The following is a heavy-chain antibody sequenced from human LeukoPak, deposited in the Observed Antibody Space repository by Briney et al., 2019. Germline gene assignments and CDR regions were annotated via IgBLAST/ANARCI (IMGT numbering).Heavy chain of an antibody. Sequence: ASVKVSCKASGYTFTDYYMHWVRQAPGQGVEWMGWINPNDGDTNYAQKFQGRVTMTRDTSISTAHMEVSRLRSDDTAVYYCARANFLYCSSTTCLFDYWGQGTLVTVSS. CDR3: ARANFLYCSSTTCLFDY. J-gene: IGHJ4*02. CDR1: GYTFTDYY. CDR2: INPNDGDT. V-gene: IGHV1-2*02. D-gene: IGHD2-2*01.